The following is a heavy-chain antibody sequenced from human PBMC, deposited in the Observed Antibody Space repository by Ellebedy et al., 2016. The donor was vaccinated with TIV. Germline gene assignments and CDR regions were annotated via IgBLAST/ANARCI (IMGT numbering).Heavy chain of an antibody. D-gene: IGHD1-1*01. CDR2: IDPSDSYT. V-gene: IGHV5-10-1*01. CDR3: ARRAKAVTTGNDWDGMDV. Sequence: GESLKISXKGSGYSFTSYWISWVRQMPGKGLEWMGRIDPSDSYTNYSPSFQGHVTISADKSISTAYLQWSSLKASDTAMYYCARRAKAVTTGNDWDGMDVWGQGTTVTVSS. J-gene: IGHJ6*02. CDR1: GYSFTSYW.